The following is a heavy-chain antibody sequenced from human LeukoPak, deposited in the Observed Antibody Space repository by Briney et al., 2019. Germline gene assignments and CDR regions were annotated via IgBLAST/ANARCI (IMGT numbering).Heavy chain of an antibody. Sequence: PGGSLRLSCAASGFTFSSYSMNWVRQAPGKRLEWVSSISSSSSYIYYADSVKGRFTISRDNAKNSLYLQMNSLRAEDTAVYYCSRDTAGYSSSSYYYYYGMDVWGQGTTVTVSS. J-gene: IGHJ6*02. V-gene: IGHV3-21*01. CDR3: SRDTAGYSSSSYYYYYGMDV. CDR2: ISSSSSYI. D-gene: IGHD6-6*01. CDR1: GFTFSSYS.